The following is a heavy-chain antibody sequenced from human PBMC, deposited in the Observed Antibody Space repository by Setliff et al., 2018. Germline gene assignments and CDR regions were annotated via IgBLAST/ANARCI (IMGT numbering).Heavy chain of an antibody. CDR1: GDSISGYF. CDR2: IQKRGSTTT. D-gene: IGHD6-19*01. Sequence: PSETLSLTCIVSGDSISGYFWSWLRQAPGKGLEWIGYIQKRGSTTTKYNPSLGSRISMSIDTSKNQFSLQLSSVSDGDTAVYYCARDQFSSGWYGPPESYFDCWGQGTQVTVSS. J-gene: IGHJ4*02. V-gene: IGHV4-59*01. CDR3: ARDQFSSGWYGPPESYFDC.